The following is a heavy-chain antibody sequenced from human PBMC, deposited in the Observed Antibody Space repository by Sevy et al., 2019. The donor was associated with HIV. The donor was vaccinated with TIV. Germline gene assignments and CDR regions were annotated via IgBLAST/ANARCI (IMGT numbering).Heavy chain of an antibody. Sequence: ASVKVSCKASGYTFTSYGISWVRQAPGQGLEWMGWISAYNGNTNYAQKLQGRVTMTTDTSTSTAYMELRSLRSDDTAVYYCAREVHDCSGGSCYSPLTQPQYNWFDPWGQGTLVTVSS. CDR2: ISAYNGNT. CDR1: GYTFTSYG. D-gene: IGHD2-15*01. V-gene: IGHV1-18*01. CDR3: AREVHDCSGGSCYSPLTQPQYNWFDP. J-gene: IGHJ5*02.